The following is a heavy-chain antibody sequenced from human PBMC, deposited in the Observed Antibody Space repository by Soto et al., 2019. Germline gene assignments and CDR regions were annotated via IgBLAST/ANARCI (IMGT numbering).Heavy chain of an antibody. CDR3: ARAPRGYSYGYDYYYGMDV. V-gene: IGHV1-69*12. Sequence: QVQLVQSGAEVKKPGSSVKVSCKASGGTFSSYAISWVRQASGQGLEWMGGIIPIFGTANYAKKFQGRVTITADESTSPAYMELRSLRSEDTVVYYCARAPRGYSYGYDYYYGMDVWGQGTTVTVSS. D-gene: IGHD5-18*01. CDR1: GGTFSSYA. J-gene: IGHJ6*02. CDR2: IIPIFGTA.